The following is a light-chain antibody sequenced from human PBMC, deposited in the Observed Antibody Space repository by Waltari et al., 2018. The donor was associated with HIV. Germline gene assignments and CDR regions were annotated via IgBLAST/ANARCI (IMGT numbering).Light chain of an antibody. J-gene: IGLJ2*01. V-gene: IGLV2-8*01. CDR2: EVT. Sequence: QSALTQPPSASGSPGQSVTISCTGTSSDVGCYNFVSGYQQHPGKAPKLMIFEVTKPPAGVPACFACSKTGNTASLTVSGRQADDEGEYYCSSYAGGNNLVFGGGTKLTVL. CDR3: SSYAGGNNLV. CDR1: SSDVGCYNF.